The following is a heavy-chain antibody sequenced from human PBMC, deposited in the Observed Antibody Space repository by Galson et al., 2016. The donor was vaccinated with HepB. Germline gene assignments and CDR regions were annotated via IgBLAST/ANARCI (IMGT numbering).Heavy chain of an antibody. CDR2: ISASKGKT. D-gene: IGHD5-24*01. J-gene: IGHJ5*02. V-gene: IGHV1-18*01. CDR1: GHPYISYG. CDR3: ARDRDYLLDP. Sequence: SVKVSCKASGHPYISYGISWVRQAPGQGLEWMGWISASKGKTNYAQNLQGRVTMTTDTYTSTVYMELRSLRSDDTAVYYCARDRDYLLDPWGQGTLVTVSS.